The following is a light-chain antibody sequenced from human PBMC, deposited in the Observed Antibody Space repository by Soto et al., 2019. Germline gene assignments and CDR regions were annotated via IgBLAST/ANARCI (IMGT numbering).Light chain of an antibody. Sequence: EIILTQSPASLSVSPGERATLSCRASQSANNTLAWYQQKPGQAPRLLIYGASTRATGIPGRFWGSGSGTEVTLSITSLQSEDFAVYFCHQYNNLPPDTFGQGTKLEIK. CDR2: GAS. CDR3: HQYNNLPPDT. J-gene: IGKJ2*01. CDR1: QSANNT. V-gene: IGKV3-15*01.